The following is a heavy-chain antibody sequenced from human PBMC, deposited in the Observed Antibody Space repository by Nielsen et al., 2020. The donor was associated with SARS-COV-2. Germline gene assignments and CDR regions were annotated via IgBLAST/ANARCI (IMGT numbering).Heavy chain of an antibody. V-gene: IGHV3-30*04. CDR2: ISYDGSNK. J-gene: IGHJ3*02. CDR1: GFTFSSYA. Sequence: GGSLRLSCAASGFTFSSYAMHWVRQAPGKGLEWVAVISYDGSNKYYADSVKGRFTISRDNSKNTLYLQMNSLRAEDTAVYYCARDAQTAIGAFDIWGQGTMVTVSS. CDR3: ARDAQTAIGAFDI. D-gene: IGHD5-18*01.